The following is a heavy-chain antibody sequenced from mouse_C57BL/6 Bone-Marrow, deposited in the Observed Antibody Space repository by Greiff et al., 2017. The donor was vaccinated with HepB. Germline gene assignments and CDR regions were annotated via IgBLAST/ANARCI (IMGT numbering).Heavy chain of an antibody. V-gene: IGHV1-20*01. D-gene: IGHD1-1*01. CDR2: INPYNGDT. J-gene: IGHJ3*01. CDR1: GYSFTGYF. Sequence: VQLKESGPELVKPGDSVKISCKASGYSFTGYFMNWVMQSHGKSLEWIGRINPYNGDTFYNQKFKGKATLTVDKSSSTAHMELRSLTSEDSAVYYCAPYYYGSSFAYWGQGTLVTVSA. CDR3: APYYYGSSFAY.